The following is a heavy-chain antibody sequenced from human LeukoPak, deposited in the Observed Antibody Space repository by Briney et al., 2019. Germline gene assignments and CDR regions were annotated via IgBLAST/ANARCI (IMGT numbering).Heavy chain of an antibody. V-gene: IGHV1-18*01. CDR3: ARTCSTSCPYWYFDL. J-gene: IGHJ2*01. CDR1: GYTFTSYG. D-gene: IGHD2-2*01. CDR2: ISAYNDNT. Sequence: ASVKVSCKASGYTFTSYGISWVRQAPGQGLEWMGWISAYNDNTNYAQKLQGRVTMTTDTSTSTAYMDPRSLRSDDTAVYYCARTCSTSCPYWYFDLWGRGTLVTVSS.